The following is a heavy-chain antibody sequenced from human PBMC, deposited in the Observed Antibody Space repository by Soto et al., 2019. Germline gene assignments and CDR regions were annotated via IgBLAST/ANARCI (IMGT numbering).Heavy chain of an antibody. CDR1: GGSISSYY. CDR3: ARQVWFGESHISYNWFDP. CDR2: IYYSGST. V-gene: IGHV4-59*08. D-gene: IGHD3-10*01. J-gene: IGHJ5*02. Sequence: SETLSLTCTVSGGSISSYYWSWIRQPPGKGLEWIGYIYYSGSTNYNPSLKSRVTISVDTSKNQFSLKLSSVTAADTAVYYCARQVWFGESHISYNWFDPWGQGTLVTVSS.